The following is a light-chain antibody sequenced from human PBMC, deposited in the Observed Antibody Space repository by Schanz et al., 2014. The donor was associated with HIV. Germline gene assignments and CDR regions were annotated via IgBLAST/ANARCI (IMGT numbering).Light chain of an antibody. J-gene: IGLJ2*01. CDR1: SSDVGGYNY. CDR3: LSFRHTNPVV. Sequence: QSALTQPASVSGSPGQSITISCTGTSSDVGGYNYVSWYQQHPGKAPKLMIYDVSNRPSGVSNRFSGSKSGNTASLTISGLQVEDEVDYYCLSFRHTNPVVFGG. V-gene: IGLV2-14*03. CDR2: DVS.